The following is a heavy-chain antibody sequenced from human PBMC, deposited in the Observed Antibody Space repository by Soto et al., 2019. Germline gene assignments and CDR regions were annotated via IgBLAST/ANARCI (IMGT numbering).Heavy chain of an antibody. CDR3: ARVGGVPSSSPGVAY. Sequence: SETLSLTCTVSGGSINNYFWTWIRQPPGMGLEWIGYVYYTGTTSYNPSLKSRVTISIDGSKNQFSLRLTSVTAMDTAVYYCARVGGVPSSSPGVAYWGQGILVTVSS. J-gene: IGHJ4*02. V-gene: IGHV4-59*12. D-gene: IGHD6-13*01. CDR2: VYYTGTT. CDR1: GGSINNYF.